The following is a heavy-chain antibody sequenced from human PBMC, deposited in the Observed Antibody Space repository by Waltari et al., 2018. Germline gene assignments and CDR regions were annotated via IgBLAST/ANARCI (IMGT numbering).Heavy chain of an antibody. Sequence: QVQLEESGGGEVQPGGSLTLSCAVSGFSFSRYAMRCVRQAPGKGLEWVADIWYDGNKKYYADSVKGRFIISRDNSKGSLYLQMESLRAEDTAIYYCARGKAVAAPRGTLEFYPDFWGQGTVVTVSA. CDR2: IWYDGNKK. CDR3: ARGKAVAAPRGTLEFYPDF. CDR1: GFSFSRYA. D-gene: IGHD6-19*01. J-gene: IGHJ4*02. V-gene: IGHV3-33*01.